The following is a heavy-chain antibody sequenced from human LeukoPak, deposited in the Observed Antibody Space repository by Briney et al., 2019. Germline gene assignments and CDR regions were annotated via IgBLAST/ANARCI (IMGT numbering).Heavy chain of an antibody. Sequence: GASVKVSCKASGYTFTSYGISWVRQAPGQGLEWMGWISAYNGNTNYAQKLQGRVTMTTDTPTSTAYMELRSLRSDDTAVYYCARDEGITIFGVVIQNLDYWGQGTLVTVSS. V-gene: IGHV1-18*01. CDR3: ARDEGITIFGVVIQNLDY. J-gene: IGHJ4*02. CDR2: ISAYNGNT. CDR1: GYTFTSYG. D-gene: IGHD3-3*01.